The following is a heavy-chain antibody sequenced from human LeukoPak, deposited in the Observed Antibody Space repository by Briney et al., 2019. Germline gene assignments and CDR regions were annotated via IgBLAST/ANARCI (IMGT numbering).Heavy chain of an antibody. J-gene: IGHJ6*03. Sequence: PSETLSLTCTVSGASFSSYYWSWLRQPPGKGLEWIAYIFYNGNTKYNPSLKGRVTISIDTSKTQFSLKVTSVTAADTAVYYCTRGSIAYYYMDVWGKGTTVTVSS. CDR2: IFYNGNT. CDR3: TRGSIAYYYMDV. CDR1: GASFSSYY. V-gene: IGHV4-59*01. D-gene: IGHD3-22*01.